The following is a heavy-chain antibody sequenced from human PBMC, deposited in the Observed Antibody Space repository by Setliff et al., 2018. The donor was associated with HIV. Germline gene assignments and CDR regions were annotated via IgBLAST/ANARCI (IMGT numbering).Heavy chain of an antibody. Sequence: PSETLSLTCAVYGGSFSGHYWSWIRQPPGKGLEWIGEINHSGSTNYNPSLKSRVTISVDTSKNQFSLKLSSVTAADTAVYYCNICYYYYMDGWGKGTTVTGSS. J-gene: IGHJ6*03. CDR3: NICYYYYMDG. CDR1: GGSFSGHY. V-gene: IGHV4-34*01. CDR2: INHSGST.